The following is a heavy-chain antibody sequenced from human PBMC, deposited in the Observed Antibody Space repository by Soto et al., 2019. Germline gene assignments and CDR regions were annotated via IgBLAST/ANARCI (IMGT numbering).Heavy chain of an antibody. Sequence: PGGSLRLSCAASAFTFSSYWMHWVRQAPGKGPVWVSRINPDATRIDYADSVKGRFTISRDNARSTLYLQMNSLRGEDTALYYCATAGSYRFDYWGQGTLVTVS. D-gene: IGHD3-16*02. CDR2: INPDATRI. J-gene: IGHJ4*02. CDR3: ATAGSYRFDY. V-gene: IGHV3-74*01. CDR1: AFTFSSYW.